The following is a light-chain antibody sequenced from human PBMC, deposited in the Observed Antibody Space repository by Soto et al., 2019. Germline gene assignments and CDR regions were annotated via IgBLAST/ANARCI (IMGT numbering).Light chain of an antibody. CDR2: DVS. CDR1: SSDVGGYNY. V-gene: IGLV2-14*01. Sequence: QSALTQPASVSGSHGQSITISCTGTSSDVGGYNYVSWYQQHPGKAPKLIIYDVSVRPSGVSNRFSGSKSGNTASLTISGLQADDEADYYCTSYTSQSTVVFGGGTKVTVL. CDR3: TSYTSQSTVV. J-gene: IGLJ3*02.